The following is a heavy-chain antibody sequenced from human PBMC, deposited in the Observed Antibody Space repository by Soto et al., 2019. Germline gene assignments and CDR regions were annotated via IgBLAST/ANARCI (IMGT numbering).Heavy chain of an antibody. V-gene: IGHV3-33*01. CDR3: AAATTWNFHFHY. CDR2: IWYDGSNR. J-gene: IGHJ4*02. D-gene: IGHD1-7*01. CDR1: GFTISTHG. Sequence: QVQLVESGGGVVQPGTSLRLSCAASGFTISTHGMHWVRQAPGKGLEWVANIWYDGSNRFYADSVKGRFTISKDNSKNTLYLQMSSLRAEDTAVYYCAAATTWNFHFHYWGQGTQVTASS.